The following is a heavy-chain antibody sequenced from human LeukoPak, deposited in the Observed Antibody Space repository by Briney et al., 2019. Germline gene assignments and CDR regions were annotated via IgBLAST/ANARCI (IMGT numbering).Heavy chain of an antibody. D-gene: IGHD6-13*01. CDR3: ARSKGSSSWALDY. Sequence: GGSLRLSCAASGFTFSSYAMHWVRQAPGKGLEWVAVISYDGSNKYYADSVKGRFTISRDNSKNTLYLQMNSLRAEDTAVYYCARSKGSSSWALDYWGQGTLVTVSS. CDR2: ISYDGSNK. V-gene: IGHV3-30-3*01. J-gene: IGHJ4*02. CDR1: GFTFSSYA.